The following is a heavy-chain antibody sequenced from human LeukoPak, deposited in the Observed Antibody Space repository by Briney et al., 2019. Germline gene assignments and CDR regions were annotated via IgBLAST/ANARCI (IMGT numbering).Heavy chain of an antibody. Sequence: GGSLRLSCAASGFTFSSYSMNWVRQAPGKGLEWVSSISSSSSYIYYADSVKGRFTISRGNAKNSLYLQMNSLRAEDTAVYYCARAKFIAGYGMDVWGQGTTVTVSS. D-gene: IGHD6-13*01. CDR3: ARAKFIAGYGMDV. CDR2: ISSSSSYI. CDR1: GFTFSSYS. V-gene: IGHV3-21*01. J-gene: IGHJ6*02.